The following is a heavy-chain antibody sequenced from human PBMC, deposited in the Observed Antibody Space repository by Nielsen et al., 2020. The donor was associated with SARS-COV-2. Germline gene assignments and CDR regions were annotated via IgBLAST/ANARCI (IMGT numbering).Heavy chain of an antibody. CDR1: GGSISSSNW. V-gene: IGHV4-4*02. D-gene: IGHD3-9*01. CDR3: ARVHAYDITGYYYGMDV. CDR2: IYHSGST. J-gene: IGHJ6*02. Sequence: SETLCLTCAVSGGSISSSNWWSWVRQPPGKGLEWIGEIYHSGSTNYNPSLKSRVTISVDTSKNQFSLKLSSVTAADTAVYYCARVHAYDITGYYYGMDVWGQGTTVTVSS.